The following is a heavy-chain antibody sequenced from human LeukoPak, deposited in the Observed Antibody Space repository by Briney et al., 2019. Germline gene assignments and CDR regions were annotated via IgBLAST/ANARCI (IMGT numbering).Heavy chain of an antibody. Sequence: ASVKVSCKASGYSFTSYDINWVRQAAGQGLECMGWMNPNSGNTGYAQKFQGRVTITRNTTISTAYMEMSRLRSDDTAVNYCARDGDDYDYVWGSFYYYYYMDVWGKGTTVTVSS. J-gene: IGHJ6*03. V-gene: IGHV1-8*03. CDR2: MNPNSGNT. CDR3: ARDGDDYDYVWGSFYYYYYMDV. D-gene: IGHD3-16*01. CDR1: GYSFTSYD.